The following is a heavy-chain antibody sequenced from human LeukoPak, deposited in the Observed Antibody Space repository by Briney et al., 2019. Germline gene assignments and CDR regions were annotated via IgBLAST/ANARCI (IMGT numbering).Heavy chain of an antibody. J-gene: IGHJ6*02. V-gene: IGHV3-11*01. CDR1: GFTFSDSH. CDR3: AKDMLAAAGISGLLYYGMDV. D-gene: IGHD6-13*01. Sequence: GGSLRLSCAASGFTFSDSHMSWIRQAPGKGLEWVSYISSGGSPIYYADSVKGRFTISRDNAKNSLYLQMNSLRAEDTALYYCAKDMLAAAGISGLLYYGMDVWGQGTTVTVSS. CDR2: ISSGGSPI.